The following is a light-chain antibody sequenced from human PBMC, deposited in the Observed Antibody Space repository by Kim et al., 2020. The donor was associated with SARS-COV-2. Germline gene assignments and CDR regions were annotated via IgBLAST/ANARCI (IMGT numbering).Light chain of an antibody. CDR2: EDK. J-gene: IGLJ3*02. CDR3: QSYDTSNHWV. CDR1: SGSIASNY. Sequence: KTVTISCARSSGSIASNYVQWYQQRPGSAPTTVIFEDKQRPSGVPDRFSGSINSSSNSASLTISGLKTEDEADYYCQSYDTSNHWVFGGGTQLTVL. V-gene: IGLV6-57*03.